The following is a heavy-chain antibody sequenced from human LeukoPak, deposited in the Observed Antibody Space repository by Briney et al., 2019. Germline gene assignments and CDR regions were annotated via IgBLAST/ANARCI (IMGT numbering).Heavy chain of an antibody. CDR2: TYYRSRWGN. D-gene: IGHD3-10*01. V-gene: IGHV6-1*01. J-gene: IGHJ4*02. Sequence: SQTLSLTCAISGDSFSNNIATWNWVRQSPSRGLEWLGRTYYRSRWGNDYAISVKSRITINPDTSRNQFSLQLNSVTPEDTAVYYCVRDNDDYYWALDFWGQGTPVTVSS. CDR3: VRDNDDYYWALDF. CDR1: GDSFSNNIAT.